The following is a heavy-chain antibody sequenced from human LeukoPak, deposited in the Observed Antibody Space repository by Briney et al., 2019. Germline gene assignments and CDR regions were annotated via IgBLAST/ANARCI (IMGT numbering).Heavy chain of an antibody. CDR2: INWNGGST. J-gene: IGHJ4*02. CDR1: GFTFDDYG. CDR3: ARDSDQLYYFDY. Sequence: GGSLRLSCAASGFTFDDYGMSWVRQAPGKGLEWVSGINWNGGSTGYADSVKGRFTISRDNAKNPLYLQMNSLRAEDTALYYCARDSDQLYYFDYWGQGPLVTVSS. V-gene: IGHV3-20*04. D-gene: IGHD2-2*01.